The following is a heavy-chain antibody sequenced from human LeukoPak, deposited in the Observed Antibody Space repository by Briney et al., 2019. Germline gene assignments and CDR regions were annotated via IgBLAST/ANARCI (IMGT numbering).Heavy chain of an antibody. Sequence: GGSLRLSCAASGFTVSSNYMTWVRQAPGKGLEWVSIIYNDGNTFYADSVKGRFTISRDNSKNTLYLQMNSLRAEDTAVYYCARSYSNSGLEYFDFWGQGTLVTVSS. CDR2: IYNDGNT. CDR3: ARSYSNSGLEYFDF. V-gene: IGHV3-53*01. CDR1: GFTVSSNY. D-gene: IGHD6-13*01. J-gene: IGHJ4*02.